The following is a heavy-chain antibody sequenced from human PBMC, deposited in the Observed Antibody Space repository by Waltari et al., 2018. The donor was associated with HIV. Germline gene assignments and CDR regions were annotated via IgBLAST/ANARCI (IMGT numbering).Heavy chain of an antibody. V-gene: IGHV3-33*01. CDR3: ARKYSSSWGAPFDY. CDR2: IWDDGSKK. Sequence: QVQLVESGGGVVQPGRSLRLSCATSGFTLNSLGLHWVRQAPGKGLEWVTVIWDDGSKKYYADSVKGRFTISRDNSKNTLYLQMNSLRIEDTAVYYCARKYSSSWGAPFDYWGQGTLVTVSS. D-gene: IGHD6-13*01. CDR1: GFTLNSLG. J-gene: IGHJ4*02.